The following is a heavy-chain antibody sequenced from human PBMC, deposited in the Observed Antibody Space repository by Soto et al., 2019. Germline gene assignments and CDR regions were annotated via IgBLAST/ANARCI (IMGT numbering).Heavy chain of an antibody. CDR2: ISAYNGNT. V-gene: IGHV1-18*01. J-gene: IGHJ4*02. CDR3: ARAPVYYDSSGYAPLPYFDY. CDR1: GYTFTSYG. D-gene: IGHD3-22*01. Sequence: QVQLVQSGAGVKKPGASVRVSCKASGYTFTSYGISWVRQAPGQGLEWMGWISAYNGNTNYAQKLQDRVTMTTDTSTSTANMEPRGMRSDDTAVNYCARAPVYYDSSGYAPLPYFDYWGQGTLVTVSS.